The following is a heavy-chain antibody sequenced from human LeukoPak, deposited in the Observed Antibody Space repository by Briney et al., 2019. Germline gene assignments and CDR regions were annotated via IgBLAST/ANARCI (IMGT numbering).Heavy chain of an antibody. CDR2: IYPGDSDT. D-gene: IGHD6-6*01. J-gene: IGHJ5*02. V-gene: IGHV5-51*01. CDR3: ARLLRSSSAMKALVSVHNWFDP. CDR1: GYTFTTYW. Sequence: GESLKISCKGSGYTFTTYWIGWVRQMPGKGLEWMGIIYPGDSDTTYSPSFQGQVTISVDKSISTAYLQWSSLKASDTAMYYCARLLRSSSAMKALVSVHNWFDPWGQGTLVTVSS.